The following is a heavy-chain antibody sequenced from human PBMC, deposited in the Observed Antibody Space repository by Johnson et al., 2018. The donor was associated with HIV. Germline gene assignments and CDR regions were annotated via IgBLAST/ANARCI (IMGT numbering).Heavy chain of an antibody. V-gene: IGHV3-7*01. CDR2: IKQDGSEK. CDR1: GFTFSSYW. Sequence: VQLVESGGVVVQPGGSLRLSCAASGFTFSSYWMSWVRQAPGKGLEWVANIKQDGSEKYYVDSVKGRFTISRDNAKNSRYLQMKSLRAEDTAVYYCARGERWLDDAFDIWGQGTMVTVSS. D-gene: IGHD5-18*01. CDR3: ARGERWLDDAFDI. J-gene: IGHJ3*02.